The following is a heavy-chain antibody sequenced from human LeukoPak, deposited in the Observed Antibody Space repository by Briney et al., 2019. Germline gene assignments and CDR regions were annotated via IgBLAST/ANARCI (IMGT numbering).Heavy chain of an antibody. J-gene: IGHJ6*03. CDR2: ISGSGGST. D-gene: IGHD5-24*01. V-gene: IGHV3-23*01. Sequence: PGGSLRLSCAASGFTFSSYAMSWVRQAPGKGLEWVSAISGSGGSTYYADSVKGRFTISRDNSKNTLYLQMNSLRAEDTAVYYCAKPLQSGPHYYYMDVWGKGTTVTVSS. CDR1: GFTFSSYA. CDR3: AKPLQSGPHYYYMDV.